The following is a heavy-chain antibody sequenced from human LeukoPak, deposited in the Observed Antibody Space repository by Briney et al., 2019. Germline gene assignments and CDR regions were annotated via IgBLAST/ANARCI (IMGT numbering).Heavy chain of an antibody. CDR1: GFTFSSYA. D-gene: IGHD2-15*01. Sequence: QTGGSLRLSCAASGFTFSSYAMHWVRQAPGKGLEYVSAISSNGGSPYYANSVKGRFTISRDNSKNTLYLQMSSLRAEDMAVYYCAREYCIGGNCQYYFDYWGQGTLVTVSS. CDR2: ISSNGGSP. V-gene: IGHV3-64*01. J-gene: IGHJ4*02. CDR3: AREYCIGGNCQYYFDY.